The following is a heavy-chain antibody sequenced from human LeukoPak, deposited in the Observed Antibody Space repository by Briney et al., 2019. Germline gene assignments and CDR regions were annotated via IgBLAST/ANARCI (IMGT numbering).Heavy chain of an antibody. CDR1: GGTFSSYA. D-gene: IGHD6-19*01. CDR3: AIQSVAEDY. CDR2: IIPIFGAA. V-gene: IGHV1-69*01. J-gene: IGHJ4*02. Sequence: ASVRVSCKASGGTFSSYAISWVRQAPGQGLEWMGGIIPIFGAANYAQKFPGRVTITADESTSTAYMELSSLRSEDTAVYYCAIQSVAEDYWGQGTLVTVSS.